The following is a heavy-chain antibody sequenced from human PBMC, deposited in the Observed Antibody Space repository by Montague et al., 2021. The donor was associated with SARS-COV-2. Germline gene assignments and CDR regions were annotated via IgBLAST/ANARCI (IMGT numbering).Heavy chain of an antibody. J-gene: IGHJ2*01. CDR2: IYFGGST. Sequence: SETLSLTCTVSSGSISSGSYFWTWIRQPAGKGLEWIGSIYFGGSTYYNPSLKSRVTISLDTSKNQSSLNLTSVTAADTAVYFCARDAGGAAAGKGRYCDLWGRGTLVTVSS. D-gene: IGHD6-13*01. CDR1: SGSISSGSYF. V-gene: IGHV4-39*02. CDR3: ARDAGGAAAGKGRYCDL.